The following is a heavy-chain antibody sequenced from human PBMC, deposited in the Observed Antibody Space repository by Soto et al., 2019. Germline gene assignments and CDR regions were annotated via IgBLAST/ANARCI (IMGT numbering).Heavy chain of an antibody. D-gene: IGHD3-16*01. CDR3: AREGEMPYYYYGLDV. CDR1: GYTFTTYG. J-gene: IGHJ6*02. Sequence: QVQLVQSGAEVRKPGASVKVSCKASGYTFTTYGISWVRQAPGQGLEWMGWISGYNGHTKYAQKFQGRVTMTTDTPTSTVYMDLRRLRSDDTAVYYCAREGEMPYYYYGLDVWGQGTTFTVSS. CDR2: ISGYNGHT. V-gene: IGHV1-18*01.